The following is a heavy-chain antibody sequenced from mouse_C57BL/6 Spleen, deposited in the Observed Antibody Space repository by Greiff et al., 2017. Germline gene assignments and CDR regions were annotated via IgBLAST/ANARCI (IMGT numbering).Heavy chain of an antibody. J-gene: IGHJ2*01. Sequence: EVKLVESGGGLVKPGGSLKLSCAASGFTFSDYGMHWVRQAPEKGLEWVAYISSGSSTISYADTVKGRFTISSDNAKTTLFLQMPSLRSEDTAMYYCARSYGSPYFDYWGQGTTLTVSS. D-gene: IGHD1-1*01. CDR1: GFTFSDYG. CDR3: ARSYGSPYFDY. CDR2: ISSGSSTI. V-gene: IGHV5-17*01.